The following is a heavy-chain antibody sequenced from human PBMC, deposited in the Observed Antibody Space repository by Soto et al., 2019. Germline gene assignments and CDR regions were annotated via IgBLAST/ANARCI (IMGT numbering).Heavy chain of an antibody. CDR2: IYYTGSA. Sequence: QVQLQEAGPGLVKPSQTLSLTCNVSGGSISRGDYYWSWVRQPPGKGPEWIGYIYYTGSAYYNPSLKSRVTISLDAPKNQFTLRLSSVTAADTAVYYCATYGLDANSRYFDYWGQGTLVTVSS. CDR1: GGSISRGDYY. D-gene: IGHD4-17*01. CDR3: ATYGLDANSRYFDY. V-gene: IGHV4-30-4*01. J-gene: IGHJ4*02.